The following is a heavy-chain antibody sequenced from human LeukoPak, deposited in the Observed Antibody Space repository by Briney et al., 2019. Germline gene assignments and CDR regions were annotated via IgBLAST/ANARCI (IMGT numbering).Heavy chain of an antibody. CDR2: IIPIFGTS. Sequence: SVKVSCKASGGTFSSYAISWVRQAPGQGLEWMGGIIPIFGTSNYAQKFQGRVTITADESTSTAYMELSSLRSEDTAVYYCASATQSYASFDYWGQGTLVTVSS. D-gene: IGHD4-17*01. CDR3: ASATQSYASFDY. J-gene: IGHJ4*02. CDR1: GGTFSSYA. V-gene: IGHV1-69*13.